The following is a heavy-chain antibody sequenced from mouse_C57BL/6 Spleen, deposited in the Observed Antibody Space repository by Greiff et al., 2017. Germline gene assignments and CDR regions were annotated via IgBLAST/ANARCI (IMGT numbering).Heavy chain of an antibody. J-gene: IGHJ2*01. V-gene: IGHV1-82*01. CDR3: ARLDTTVVVHFDY. CDR1: GYAFSSSW. Sequence: QVQLQQSGPELVKPGASVKISCKASGYAFSSSWMNWVMQRPGKGLEWIGRIYPGDGDTNYNGKFKGKATLTADKSSSTAYMQLSSLTSEDSAVYFCARLDTTVVVHFDYWGQGTTLTVSS. CDR2: IYPGDGDT. D-gene: IGHD1-1*01.